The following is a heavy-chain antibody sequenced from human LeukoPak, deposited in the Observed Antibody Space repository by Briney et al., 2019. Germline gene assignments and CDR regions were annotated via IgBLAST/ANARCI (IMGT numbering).Heavy chain of an antibody. CDR3: ARTPFSGGWYALDWYFDL. J-gene: IGHJ2*01. D-gene: IGHD6-19*01. V-gene: IGHV4-59*01. CDR1: GGSISSYY. Sequence: SETLSLTCTVSGGSISSYYWSWIRQPPGKALEWIGYIYCSGSTNYNPSLKSRVTISVDTSKNQFSLKLRSVTAADTAVYYCARTPFSGGWYALDWYFDLWGRGTLVSVSS. CDR2: IYCSGST.